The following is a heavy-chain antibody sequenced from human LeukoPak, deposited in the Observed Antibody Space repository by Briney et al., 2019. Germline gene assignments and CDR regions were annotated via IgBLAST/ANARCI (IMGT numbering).Heavy chain of an antibody. CDR2: IYTSGST. J-gene: IGHJ4*02. Sequence: SETLSLTCTVSGDSISSYYWSWIRQPAGKGLEWIGRIYTSGSTYYNPSLKSRVTISVDTSKNQFSLKLSSVTAADTAVYYCAVDTMAAYPFPNNFDYWGQGTLVTVSS. CDR1: GDSISSYY. CDR3: AVDTMAAYPFPNNFDY. V-gene: IGHV4-4*07. D-gene: IGHD3-10*01.